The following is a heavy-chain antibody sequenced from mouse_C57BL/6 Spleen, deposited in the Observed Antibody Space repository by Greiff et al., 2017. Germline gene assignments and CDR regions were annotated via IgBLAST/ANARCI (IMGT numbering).Heavy chain of an antibody. Sequence: QVQLQQPGAELVRPGTSVKLSCKASGYTFTSYWMHWVKQRPGQGLEWIGVIDPSDSYTNYNQKFKGKATLTVDTSSSTAYMQLSSLTSEDSAVYYCAYGSYYFDYWGQGTTLTVSS. D-gene: IGHD2-2*01. CDR3: AYGSYYFDY. V-gene: IGHV1-59*01. CDR1: GYTFTSYW. CDR2: IDPSDSYT. J-gene: IGHJ2*01.